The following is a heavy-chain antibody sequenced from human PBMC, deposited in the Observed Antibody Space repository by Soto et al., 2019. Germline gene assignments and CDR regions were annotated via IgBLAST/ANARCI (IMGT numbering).Heavy chain of an antibody. J-gene: IGHJ4*02. CDR2: IAHYGHT. CDR3: AGGRDYDY. CDR1: GGSITTSVL. D-gene: IGHD1-26*01. V-gene: IGHV4-4*02. Sequence: VQLTESGPGLVRPSGTLSLTCDVSGGSITTSVLWTWFRQSLGRGLEWISGIAHYGHTYYNPSLSGRVTMSVDLSNSQFSLNAASVNAADSAVYFCAGGRDYDYWGQGTLVTVSS.